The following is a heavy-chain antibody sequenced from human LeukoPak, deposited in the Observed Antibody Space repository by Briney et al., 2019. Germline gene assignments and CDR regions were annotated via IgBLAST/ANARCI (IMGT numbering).Heavy chain of an antibody. CDR2: IIPIFGTA. CDR1: GGTFSSYA. V-gene: IGHV1-69*06. J-gene: IGHJ4*02. CDR3: ACGWGRTAGTFGFVY. Sequence: ASVKVSCKASGGTFSSYAISWVRQAPGQGLEWMGGIIPIFGTANYAQKFQGRVTITADKSTSTAYMELSSLRSEDTAVYYCACGWGRTAGTFGFVYWGQGTLVTVSS. D-gene: IGHD3-16*01.